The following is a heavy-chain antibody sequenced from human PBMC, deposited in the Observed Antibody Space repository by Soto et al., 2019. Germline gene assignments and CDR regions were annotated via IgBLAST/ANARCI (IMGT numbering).Heavy chain of an antibody. CDR1: GDTFTSYA. D-gene: IGHD2-2*01. CDR2: INAGNGNT. CDR3: ARALYHQLLMPVYYYYGMDV. J-gene: IGHJ6*02. V-gene: IGHV1-3*01. Sequence: GASVKVSCKASGDTFTSYAMHWVRQAPGQRLEWMGWINAGNGNTKYSQKFQGRVTITRDTSASTAYMELSSLRSEGTAVYYCARALYHQLLMPVYYYYGMDVWGQGTTVTVSS.